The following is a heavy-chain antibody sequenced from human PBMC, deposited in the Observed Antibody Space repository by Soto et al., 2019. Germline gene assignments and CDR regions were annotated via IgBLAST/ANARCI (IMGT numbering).Heavy chain of an antibody. V-gene: IGHV1-18*04. J-gene: IGHJ4*02. CDR1: GYTFTSYG. CDR2: ISTHNGNA. Sequence: ASVKVSCKTSGYTFTSYGISWVRQAPGQGLEWVGWISTHNGNANYAQKLQGRVIMTTDTYTRTAYMELRSLRSDDTAMYYCAREACSGYHCHFDSWGQGTPVSVSS. CDR3: AREACSGYHCHFDS. D-gene: IGHD5-12*01.